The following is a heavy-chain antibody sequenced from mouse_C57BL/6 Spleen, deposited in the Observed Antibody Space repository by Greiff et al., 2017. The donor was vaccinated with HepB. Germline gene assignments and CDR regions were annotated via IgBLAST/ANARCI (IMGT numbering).Heavy chain of an antibody. Sequence: QVQLQQSGAELVRPGSSVKLSCKASGYTFTSYWMDWVKQRPGQGLEWIGNIYPSDSETHYNQKFKDKATLTVDKSSSTAYMQLSSLTSEDSAVYYCARFRGNYYFDYWGQGTTLTVSS. D-gene: IGHD2-1*01. V-gene: IGHV1-61*01. CDR1: GYTFTSYW. CDR3: ARFRGNYYFDY. J-gene: IGHJ2*01. CDR2: IYPSDSET.